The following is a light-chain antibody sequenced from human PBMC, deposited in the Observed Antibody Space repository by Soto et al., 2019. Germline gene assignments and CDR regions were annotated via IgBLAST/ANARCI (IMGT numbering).Light chain of an antibody. J-gene: IGLJ2*01. Sequence: QLVLTQSPSASASLGASVKLTCTLSSGHSSYAIAWHQQQPEKGPRYLMKLNSDGSHSKGDGIPDRFSGSSSGAERYLTISSLQADDEADYNCQTWGSGIHVVFGGGTQLTVL. CDR2: LNSDGSH. CDR1: SGHSSYA. CDR3: QTWGSGIHVV. V-gene: IGLV4-69*01.